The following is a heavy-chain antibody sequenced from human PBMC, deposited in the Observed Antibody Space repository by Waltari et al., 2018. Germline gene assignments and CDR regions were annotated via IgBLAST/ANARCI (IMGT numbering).Heavy chain of an antibody. CDR3: ARGYCSSGMCYQRHYYFYMDV. D-gene: IGHD6-19*01. CDR1: GYGLSGYY. V-gene: IGHV1-2*02. Sequence: QEESVQSGAAVKKAGDSLTNARQASGYGLSGYYIHSGRQDPRQGLEWRGYINPKPGGITYGQKFQRRVIMTRETSIATVYMEMTRLTSADTAVYYCARGYCSSGMCYQRHYYFYMDVWGKGTTVTVSS. J-gene: IGHJ6*03. CDR2: INPKPGGI.